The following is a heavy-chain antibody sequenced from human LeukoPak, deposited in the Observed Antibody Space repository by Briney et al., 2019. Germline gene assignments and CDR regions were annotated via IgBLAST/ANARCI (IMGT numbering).Heavy chain of an antibody. CDR3: ARGSYCSGGSCKFDY. CDR1: GGSISSSSYY. V-gene: IGHV4-61*05. Sequence: SETLSLTCTVSGGSISSSSYYWGWIRQPPGQGLKWIGYIYYSGSTNYNPSLKSRVTISVDTSKNQFSLKLSSVTATDTAVYYCARGSYCSGGSCKFDYWGQGTLVTVSS. J-gene: IGHJ4*02. CDR2: IYYSGST. D-gene: IGHD2-15*01.